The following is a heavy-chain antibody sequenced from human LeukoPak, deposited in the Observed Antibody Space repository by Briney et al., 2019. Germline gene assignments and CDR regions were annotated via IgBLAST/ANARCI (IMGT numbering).Heavy chain of an antibody. Sequence: AGGSLRLSCAASGFPFSDYYMSWIRQAPGKGLEWVSYISYTGNTIYYADSVRGRFTISRDNAKNSLYLQMNSLRTDDTAVYYCARRIAAVGLDYWGQGTLVTVSS. CDR1: GFPFSDYY. D-gene: IGHD6-13*01. CDR3: ARRIAAVGLDY. J-gene: IGHJ4*02. V-gene: IGHV3-11*01. CDR2: ISYTGNTI.